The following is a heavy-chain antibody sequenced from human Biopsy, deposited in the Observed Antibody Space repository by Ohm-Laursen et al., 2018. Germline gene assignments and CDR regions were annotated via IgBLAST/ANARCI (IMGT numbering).Heavy chain of an antibody. Sequence: VTLSLTCAASGGSISSDYWSWIRQTPGKGLEWIGYIYYSGSTNYNPSLKSRVTISVDTSKNPFSLRLNSVTAADNAVYFCARATNSYGWAYFFFFGMDVWGQGTTVTVSS. CDR1: GGSISSDY. J-gene: IGHJ6*02. V-gene: IGHV4-59*01. CDR3: ARATNSYGWAYFFFFGMDV. CDR2: IYYSGST. D-gene: IGHD3-16*01.